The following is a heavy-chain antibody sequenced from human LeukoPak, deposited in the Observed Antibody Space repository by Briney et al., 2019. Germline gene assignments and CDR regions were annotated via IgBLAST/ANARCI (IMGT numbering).Heavy chain of an antibody. D-gene: IGHD5-12*01. J-gene: IGHJ3*02. V-gene: IGHV1-69*01. CDR3: ARVKSGELYSGYDRGAFDI. CDR1: GGTFSSYA. CDR2: IIPIFGTA. Sequence: SVKVSCKASGGTFSSYAISWVRQAPGQGLDWMGGIIPIFGTANYAQKFQGRVTITADESTSTAYMELSSLRSEDTAVYYCARVKSGELYSGYDRGAFDIWGQGTMVTVSS.